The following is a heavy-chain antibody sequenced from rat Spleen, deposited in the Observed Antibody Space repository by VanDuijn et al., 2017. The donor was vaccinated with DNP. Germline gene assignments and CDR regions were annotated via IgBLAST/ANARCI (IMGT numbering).Heavy chain of an antibody. Sequence: EVQLVESGGGPVQPGRSLKLSCVASGFIFSNYWMTWIRQAPGKGLEWVASISNTGDHTYYSDSVKGRFSLSRDNAKSTLYLQLNSLRSEDTATYYCTRVNYGGYYYVMDAWGQGASVTVSS. CDR3: TRVNYGGYYYVMDA. D-gene: IGHD1-11*01. CDR2: ISNTGDHT. CDR1: GFIFSNYW. V-gene: IGHV5-31*01. J-gene: IGHJ4*01.